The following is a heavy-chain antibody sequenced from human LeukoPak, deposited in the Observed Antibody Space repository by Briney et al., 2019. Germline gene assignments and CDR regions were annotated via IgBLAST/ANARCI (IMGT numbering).Heavy chain of an antibody. V-gene: IGHV3-23*01. CDR1: GFTFSSYA. D-gene: IGHD6-19*01. Sequence: PGGSLRLSCAASGFTFSSYAMTWVRQAPGKGLEWVSVLSGSGGSTYYADSVKGRFTISRDNSKNTLYLQMNSLRAEDTAVYYCARAKFEEQWLVRRYYFDYWGQGTLVTVSS. CDR3: ARAKFEEQWLVRRYYFDY. J-gene: IGHJ4*02. CDR2: LSGSGGST.